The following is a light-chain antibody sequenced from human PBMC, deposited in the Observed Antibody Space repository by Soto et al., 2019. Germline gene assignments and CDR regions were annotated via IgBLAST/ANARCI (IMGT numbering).Light chain of an antibody. Sequence: QAVLTQPPSVSEAPRQRVTISCSGSSSNIGNNAVNWYQQLPGKAPKLLIYYDDLLPSGVSDRFSGSKSGTSASLAISGLQSEDEGDYYCAAWDDGLHGYVFGTGTKVTV. CDR3: AAWDDGLHGYV. CDR1: SSNIGNNA. J-gene: IGLJ1*01. CDR2: YDD. V-gene: IGLV1-36*01.